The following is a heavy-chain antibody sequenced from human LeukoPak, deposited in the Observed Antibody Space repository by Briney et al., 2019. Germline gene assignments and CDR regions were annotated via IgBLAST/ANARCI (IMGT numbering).Heavy chain of an antibody. CDR3: ARRADYFNYFDY. Sequence: GGSLRLSCAASGFTFSSYSMNWVRQAPGKGLEWVSSISSSSSYIYYADSVKGRFTISRDNAKSSLYLQMNSLRAEDTAVYYCARRADYFNYFDYWGQGTLVTVSS. CDR2: ISSSSSYI. CDR1: GFTFSSYS. V-gene: IGHV3-21*01. J-gene: IGHJ4*02. D-gene: IGHD2/OR15-2a*01.